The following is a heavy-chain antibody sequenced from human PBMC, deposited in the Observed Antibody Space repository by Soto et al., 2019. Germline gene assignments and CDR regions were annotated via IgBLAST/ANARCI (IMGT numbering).Heavy chain of an antibody. D-gene: IGHD3-22*01. Sequence: GGSLRLSCAASGFTFSSYAMSWVRQAPGKGLEWVSAISGSGGSTYYADSVKGRFTISRDNSKNTLYLQMNSLRAEDTAVYYCAKDRPIVVVIPYGMDVWGQGTTVTVSS. J-gene: IGHJ6*02. V-gene: IGHV3-23*01. CDR1: GFTFSSYA. CDR3: AKDRPIVVVIPYGMDV. CDR2: ISGSGGST.